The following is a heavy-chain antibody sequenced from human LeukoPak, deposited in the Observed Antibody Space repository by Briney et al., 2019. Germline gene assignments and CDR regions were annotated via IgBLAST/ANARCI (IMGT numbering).Heavy chain of an antibody. CDR2: IIPIFGTA. CDR1: GGTFSSYA. Sequence: SEKVSCKASGGTFSSYAISWVRQAPGQGLEWMGRIIPIFGTANYAQKFQGRVTITTDESTSTASMERSSLRPEDTAVYYCARARTENWFDPWGQGPLVPVSS. CDR3: ARARTENWFDP. J-gene: IGHJ5*02. D-gene: IGHD1-14*01. V-gene: IGHV1-69*05.